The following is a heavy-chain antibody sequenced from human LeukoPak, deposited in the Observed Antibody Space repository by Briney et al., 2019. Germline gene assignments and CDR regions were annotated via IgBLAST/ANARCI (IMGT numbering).Heavy chain of an antibody. Sequence: PGGSLRPSCAASGFTLSNYEINWVRQAPGKGLEWLSYIDSSGGSKFYADSVTGRFTVSRDNAKNSLYLQLNSLRVEDTALYYCARETPTIKGDAFDIWGQGTMVTVSS. CDR1: GFTLSNYE. CDR3: ARETPTIKGDAFDI. D-gene: IGHD5-12*01. CDR2: IDSSGGSK. J-gene: IGHJ3*02. V-gene: IGHV3-48*03.